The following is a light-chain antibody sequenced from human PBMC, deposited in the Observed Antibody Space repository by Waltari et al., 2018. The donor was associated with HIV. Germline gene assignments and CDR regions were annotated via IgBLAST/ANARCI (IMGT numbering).Light chain of an antibody. V-gene: IGKV4-1*01. CDR2: WAS. CDR3: QQYYSTPLT. Sequence: DIVMTQSPDSLAVSLGERATINCKSSQSVLYSSNNKNYLAWYQQKPGQPPKLLIYWASTRESGVPDRFSGSGSGTDFTLTSSSLQAEDVAVYYCQQYYSTPLTFGGGTTVEIK. J-gene: IGKJ4*01. CDR1: QSVLYSSNNKNY.